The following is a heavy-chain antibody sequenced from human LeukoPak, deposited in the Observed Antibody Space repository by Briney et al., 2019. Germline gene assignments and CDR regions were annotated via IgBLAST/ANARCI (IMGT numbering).Heavy chain of an antibody. J-gene: IGHJ4*02. V-gene: IGHV3-30*04. CDR1: GFTFSSYA. D-gene: IGHD3-9*01. CDR3: ARAYYDILTGYYAPDY. CDR2: VSYDGTNK. Sequence: PGGSLRLSSAASGFTFSSYAMHWVRQAPGKGLEWVAVVSYDGTNKYYADSVKGRFTISRDNSKNTLYLQMNSLRAEGTAVYYCARAYYDILTGYYAPDYWGQGTLVTVSS.